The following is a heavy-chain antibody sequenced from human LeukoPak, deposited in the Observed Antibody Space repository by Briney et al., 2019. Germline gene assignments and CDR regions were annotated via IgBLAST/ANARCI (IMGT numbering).Heavy chain of an antibody. D-gene: IGHD3-22*01. V-gene: IGHV3-48*03. Sequence: PGGSLRLSCAASGFMLKIFEMNWVRQAPGKGLQWVSYISSGGSTIYYADSVKGRFTISRGNAKNSLYLQMTSLRGEDTAVYYCARRRESSASYFYDYYGLDVWGPGTTVTVSS. CDR2: ISSGGSTI. CDR3: ARRRESSASYFYDYYGLDV. CDR1: GFMLKIFE. J-gene: IGHJ6*02.